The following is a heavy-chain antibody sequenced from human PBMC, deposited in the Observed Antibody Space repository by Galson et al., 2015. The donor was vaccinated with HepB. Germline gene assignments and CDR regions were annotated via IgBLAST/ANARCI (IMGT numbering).Heavy chain of an antibody. D-gene: IGHD1-26*01. CDR2: ISGSGGST. V-gene: IGHV3-23*01. Sequence: SLRLSCAASGFTFSSYAMSWVRQAPGKGLEWVSAISGSGGSTYYADSVKGRFTISRDNSKNTLYLQMSSLRSEDTAVYYCARDDPPYSGSHPWGQGTLVTVSS. J-gene: IGHJ5*02. CDR1: GFTFSSYA. CDR3: ARDDPPYSGSHP.